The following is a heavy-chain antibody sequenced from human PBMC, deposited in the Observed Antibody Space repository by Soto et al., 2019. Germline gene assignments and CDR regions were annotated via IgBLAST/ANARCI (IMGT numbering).Heavy chain of an antibody. CDR1: GYIITRYA. Sequence: ASLKVYLKASGYIITRYAIYWGSQEPGQRLEWMGWINAGNGNTKYSQKLQGRVTMTTDTSTSTAYMELRSLRSDDTAVYYCASGDFWIPMDVWGQATSVNVSS. V-gene: IGHV1-3*01. CDR3: ASGDFWIPMDV. D-gene: IGHD3-3*01. J-gene: IGHJ6*02. CDR2: INAGNGNT.